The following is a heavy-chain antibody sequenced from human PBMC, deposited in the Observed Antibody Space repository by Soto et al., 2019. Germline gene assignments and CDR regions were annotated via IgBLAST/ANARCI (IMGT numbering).Heavy chain of an antibody. CDR3: AREMTTRGMAV. V-gene: IGHV1-8*01. D-gene: IGHD1-1*01. J-gene: IGHJ6*02. Sequence: QVQLVQSGAEVKKPGASVKVSCKASGYTFTSYDIHWVRQATGQGLEWMGWMNPNSGNTGYAPKSQXXVPMNGHTHISTAHMELSSLRSEGTAVYYCAREMTTRGMAVWGQGTTVTVSS. CDR1: GYTFTSYD. CDR2: MNPNSGNT.